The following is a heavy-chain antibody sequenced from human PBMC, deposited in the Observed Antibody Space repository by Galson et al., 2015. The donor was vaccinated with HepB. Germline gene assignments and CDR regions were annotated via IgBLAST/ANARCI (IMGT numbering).Heavy chain of an antibody. D-gene: IGHD6-13*01. CDR2: ISYDGSNK. V-gene: IGHV3-30-3*01. J-gene: IGHJ2*01. CDR1: GFTFSSYA. CDR3: ARDFARMGIAAEGYFDL. Sequence: SCKASGFTFSSYAMHWVRQAPGKGLEWVAVISYDGSNKYYADSVKGRFTISRDNSKNTLYLQMNSLRAEDTAVYYCARDFARMGIAAEGYFDLWGRGTLVTVSS.